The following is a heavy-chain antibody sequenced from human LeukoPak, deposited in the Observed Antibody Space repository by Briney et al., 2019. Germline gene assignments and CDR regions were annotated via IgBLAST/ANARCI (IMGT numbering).Heavy chain of an antibody. Sequence: SETLSLTCTVSGGFISSYYWSWIRQPPGKGLEWIGNIYYSGSTNYNPSLKSRVTISVDTSKNQFSLKLSSVTAADTAVYYCTRGSIAYYYMDVWGKGTTVTISS. CDR2: IYYSGST. D-gene: IGHD3-22*01. V-gene: IGHV4-59*01. J-gene: IGHJ6*03. CDR3: TRGSIAYYYMDV. CDR1: GGFISSYY.